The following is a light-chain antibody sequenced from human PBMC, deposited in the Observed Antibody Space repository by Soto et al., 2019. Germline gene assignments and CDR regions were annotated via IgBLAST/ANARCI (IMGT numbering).Light chain of an antibody. J-gene: IGKJ4*01. CDR2: AAS. CDR1: QSITTY. CDR3: QQIYSAPLT. V-gene: IGKV1-39*01. Sequence: DIQMTQSPSSLSASVGDRVTITCRASQSITTYLNWYRQKPGKAPKLLIYAASSLQSGVPSMFSGSGSETEFTLSIISLQPEDFATYFCQQIYSAPLTFGGGTKVEIK.